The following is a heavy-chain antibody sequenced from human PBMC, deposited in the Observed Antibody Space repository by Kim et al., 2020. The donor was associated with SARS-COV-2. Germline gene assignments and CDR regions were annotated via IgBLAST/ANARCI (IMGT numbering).Heavy chain of an antibody. CDR3: ARDSPVGTTDY. D-gene: IGHD1-7*01. V-gene: IGHV3-48*02. CDR2: TR. Sequence: TRYDADSVKARFVTSRDNAKSALSLQMPGLKNEDTAVYDCARDSPVGTTDYWGQGTLVTVSS. J-gene: IGHJ4*02.